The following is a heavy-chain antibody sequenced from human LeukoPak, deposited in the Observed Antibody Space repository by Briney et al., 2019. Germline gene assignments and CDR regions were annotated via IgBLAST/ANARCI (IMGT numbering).Heavy chain of an antibody. CDR2: INHSGST. CDR3: ARGGILAITMVRGATMVAIDY. Sequence: PSETLSLTCAVYGGSFSGYYWSWIRQPPGKGLEWIGEINHSGSTNYNPSLKSRVTISVDTSKNQFSLKLSSVTAADTAVYYCARGGILAITMVRGATMVAIDYWGQGTLVTVSS. CDR1: GGSFSGYY. D-gene: IGHD3-10*01. J-gene: IGHJ4*02. V-gene: IGHV4-34*01.